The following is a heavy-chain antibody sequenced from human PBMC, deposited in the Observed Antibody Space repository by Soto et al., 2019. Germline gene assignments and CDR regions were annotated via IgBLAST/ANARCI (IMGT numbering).Heavy chain of an antibody. CDR3: ARGGVSYYATGNFDY. V-gene: IGHV4-31*03. J-gene: IGHJ4*02. Sequence: QVQLQESGPGLVKPSQTLSLTCTVSGGSISSGGYYWSWIRQHPGKGLEWIGYIHYSESTYYNPSLKSRVTISVDTSKKQFSVKLSSVTAADTAVYYCARGGVSYYATGNFDYWGQGTLVTVSS. CDR1: GGSISSGGYY. D-gene: IGHD1-26*01. CDR2: IHYSEST.